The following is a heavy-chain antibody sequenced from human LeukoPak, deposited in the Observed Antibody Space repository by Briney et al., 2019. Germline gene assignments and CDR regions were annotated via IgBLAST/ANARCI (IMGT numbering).Heavy chain of an antibody. J-gene: IGHJ4*02. CDR1: GFTFSSYE. CDR3: AREENDSSGYPSRFDY. V-gene: IGHV3-48*03. CDR2: ISSSGSTI. Sequence: PGGSLRLSCAASGFTFSSYEMNWVRQAPGKGLEWVSYISSSGSTIYYADSVKGRFTISRDNAKNSLYLQMNSLRAEDTAVYYCAREENDSSGYPSRFDYWGQGTLVTVSS. D-gene: IGHD3-22*01.